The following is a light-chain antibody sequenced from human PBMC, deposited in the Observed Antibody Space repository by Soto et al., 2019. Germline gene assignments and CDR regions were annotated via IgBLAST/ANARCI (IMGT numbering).Light chain of an antibody. V-gene: IGKV1-39*01. CDR2: ASS. J-gene: IGKJ4*01. CDR3: QQSRGTSLT. CDR1: QSISDY. Sequence: DIQMTQSPSSLSASVGDRVTITCRASQSISDYLIWYQQKPGKAPNLLIYASSILQSGVPSRFSGSGSGTDFTLTITSLQPEDFATYYCQQSRGTSLTFGGGTKVEVK.